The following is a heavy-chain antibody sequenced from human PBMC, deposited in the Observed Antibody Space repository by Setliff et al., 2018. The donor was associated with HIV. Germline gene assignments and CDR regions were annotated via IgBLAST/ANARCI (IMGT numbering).Heavy chain of an antibody. Sequence: GASVKVSCKISGYTLTELSIHWVRQAPGKGLEWMANFDPEDGETFYAQKFQGRLTMTEDTSTDTAYMELSSQRSDDTAMYYCATDPGYSSTWYSESSQHWGQGTVVTVS. D-gene: IGHD6-13*01. CDR3: ATDPGYSSTWYSESSQH. CDR1: GYTLTELS. V-gene: IGHV1-24*01. J-gene: IGHJ1*01. CDR2: FDPEDGET.